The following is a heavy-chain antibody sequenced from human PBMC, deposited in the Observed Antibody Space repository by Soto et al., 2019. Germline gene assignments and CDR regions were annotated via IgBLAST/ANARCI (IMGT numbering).Heavy chain of an antibody. V-gene: IGHV4-34*01. CDR1: GGSFSGYY. J-gene: IGHJ5*02. CDR3: ARVDGEWELSDSNWFDP. CDR2: INHSGST. D-gene: IGHD3-16*02. Sequence: TSETLSLTCAVYGGSFSGYYWSWIRQPPGKGLEWIGEINHSGSTNYNPSLKSRVTISVDTSKNQFSLKLSSVTAADTAVYYCARVDGEWELSDSNWFDPWGQGTLVTVSS.